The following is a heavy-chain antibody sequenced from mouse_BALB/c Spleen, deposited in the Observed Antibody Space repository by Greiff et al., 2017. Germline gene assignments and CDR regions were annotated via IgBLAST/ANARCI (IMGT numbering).Heavy chain of an antibody. CDR1: GFTFSSYG. J-gene: IGHJ2*01. CDR2: ISSGGSYT. V-gene: IGHV5-6*01. Sequence: EVQLVESGGDLVKPGGSLKLSCAASGFTFSSYGMSWVRQTPDKRLEWVATISSGGSYTYYPDSVKGRFTISRDNAKNTLYLQMSSLKSEDTAMYYCARYRYDFDYWGQGTTLTVSS. CDR3: ARYRYDFDY. D-gene: IGHD2-14*01.